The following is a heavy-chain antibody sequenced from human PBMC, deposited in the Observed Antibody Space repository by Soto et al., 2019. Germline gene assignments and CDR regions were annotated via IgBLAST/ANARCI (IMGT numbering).Heavy chain of an antibody. CDR2: INHSGST. J-gene: IGHJ4*02. Sequence: PXETLSLTGAVYGGSFSGYYWSWIRQPPGKGLEWIGEINHSGSTNYNPSLKSRVTISVDTSKNQFSLKLSSVTAADTAVYYCASLLSGYYFDYWGQGTLVTVSS. D-gene: IGHD3-22*01. CDR3: ASLLSGYYFDY. CDR1: GGSFSGYY. V-gene: IGHV4-34*01.